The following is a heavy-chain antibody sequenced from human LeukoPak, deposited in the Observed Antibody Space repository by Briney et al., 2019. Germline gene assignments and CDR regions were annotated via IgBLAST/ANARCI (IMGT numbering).Heavy chain of an antibody. CDR1: GLTFSNAW. J-gene: IGHJ4*02. Sequence: GGSLRLSCAASGLTFSNAWMSWVRQAPGKGLEWVGRIKSKTDGGTTDYAAPVKGRFTISRDDSKNTLYLQMNSLKTEDTAVYYCTADLPGGYSDCFDYWGQGTLVTVSS. V-gene: IGHV3-15*01. CDR3: TADLPGGYSDCFDY. CDR2: IKSKTDGGTT. D-gene: IGHD4-23*01.